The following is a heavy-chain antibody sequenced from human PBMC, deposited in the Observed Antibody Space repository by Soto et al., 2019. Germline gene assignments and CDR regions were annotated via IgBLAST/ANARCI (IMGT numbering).Heavy chain of an antibody. CDR2: ISDYNGNT. D-gene: IGHD3-10*01. J-gene: IGHJ6*02. CDR1: GYSFTTYG. V-gene: IGHV1-18*01. CDR3: AREGYYSGSESYSPPRYYGMDV. Sequence: QVQLVQSGAEVKKPGASVKVSCKASGYSFTTYGISWVRQAPGQGLEWMGWISDYNGNTNYEKKFQGRVTMTTDTSTXTAXXEXESLRSDDTAVYYCAREGYYSGSESYSPPRYYGMDVWGQGTTVTVS.